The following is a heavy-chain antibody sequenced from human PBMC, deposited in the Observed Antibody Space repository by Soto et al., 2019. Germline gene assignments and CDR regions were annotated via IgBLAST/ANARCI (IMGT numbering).Heavy chain of an antibody. J-gene: IGHJ4*02. Sequence: QVQLQESGPGLENPWHPLPLTRALCCFSLSRSNWWLWLPAPPGKGLEWIGYIFYSGTTYYNPSLKSRVTMSVDTSKNQFSLKLTSVTAVDTAVYYCARREIQGPIDYWGQGTLVTVSS. CDR3: ARREIQGPIDY. V-gene: IGHV4-28*01. D-gene: IGHD1-26*01. CDR2: IFYSGTT. CDR1: CFSLSRSNW.